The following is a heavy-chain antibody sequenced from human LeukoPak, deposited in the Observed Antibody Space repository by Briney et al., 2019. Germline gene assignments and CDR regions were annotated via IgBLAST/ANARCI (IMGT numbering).Heavy chain of an antibody. CDR2: INSDGSST. V-gene: IGHV3-74*01. Sequence: GGSLRLSCAASGFTFSSYWMHWVRQAPGKGLVWVSRINSDGSSTSYADSVKGRFTISRDNAKNTLYLQMNSLRAEGTAVYYCARGPNYDYVWGSRNAFDIWGQGTMVTVSS. CDR1: GFTFSSYW. J-gene: IGHJ3*02. D-gene: IGHD3-16*01. CDR3: ARGPNYDYVWGSRNAFDI.